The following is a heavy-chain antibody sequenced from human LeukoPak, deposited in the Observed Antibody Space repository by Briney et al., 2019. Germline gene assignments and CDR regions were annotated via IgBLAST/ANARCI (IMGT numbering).Heavy chain of an antibody. V-gene: IGHV1-2*02. CDR2: INPNRGGT. CDR3: ARGRVGYYYDSSGYLVFGY. CDR1: GYTFTGYY. J-gene: IGHJ4*02. Sequence: ASVNVSCKASGYTFTGYYMHWVRQAPGQGGEWMGWINPNRGGTNYAQKFQGRVTMTRDTSISTAYMELSRLRSDDTAVYYCARGRVGYYYDSSGYLVFGYWGQGTLVTVSS. D-gene: IGHD3-22*01.